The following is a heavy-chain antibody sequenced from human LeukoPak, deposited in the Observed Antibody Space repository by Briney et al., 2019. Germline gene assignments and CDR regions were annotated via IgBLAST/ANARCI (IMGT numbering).Heavy chain of an antibody. Sequence: GRSLRLSCAASGFTFSSYGMHWVRQAPGKGLEWVAVIWYDGSNKYYADSVKGRFTISRDNSKNTLYLQMNSLRAEDTAVYYCAKGPRGYCSSTSCYDFDYWGQGTLVTVSS. V-gene: IGHV3-33*06. J-gene: IGHJ4*02. CDR2: IWYDGSNK. D-gene: IGHD2-2*01. CDR1: GFTFSSYG. CDR3: AKGPRGYCSSTSCYDFDY.